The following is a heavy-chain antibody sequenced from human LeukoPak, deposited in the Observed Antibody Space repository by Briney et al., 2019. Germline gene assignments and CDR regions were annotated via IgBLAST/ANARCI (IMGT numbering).Heavy chain of an antibody. CDR1: GFMFSSYT. CDR3: AREQKV. CDR2: ISSGSTYI. V-gene: IGHV3-21*01. J-gene: IGHJ6*04. Sequence: PGGSLRLSCAVSGFMFSSYTMNWVRQAPGKGLEWVSSISSGSTYIYYADSVKGRFTISRDNAKSSVYLQMNSLRADDTAVYYCAREQKVWGKGTTVTVSS.